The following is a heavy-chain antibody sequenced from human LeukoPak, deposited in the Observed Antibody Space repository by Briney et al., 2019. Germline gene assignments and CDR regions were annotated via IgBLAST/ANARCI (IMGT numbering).Heavy chain of an antibody. Sequence: GGSLRLSCAASGFTLSSHGMNWVRQAPGKGLEWVSYINIGSTTKYYADSVKGRFTIARDNAKNSLYLQMNSLRVEDTAVYYCASEGVVGGAAHFDYWGQGTLVTVSS. CDR1: GFTLSSHG. J-gene: IGHJ4*02. V-gene: IGHV3-48*01. CDR3: ASEGVVGGAAHFDY. CDR2: INIGSTTK. D-gene: IGHD1-26*01.